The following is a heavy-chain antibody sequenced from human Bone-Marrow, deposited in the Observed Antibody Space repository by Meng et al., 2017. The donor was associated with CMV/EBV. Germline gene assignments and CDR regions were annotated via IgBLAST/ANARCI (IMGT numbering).Heavy chain of an antibody. CDR2: IYYSGST. V-gene: IGHV4-61*01. J-gene: IGHJ4*02. D-gene: IGHD2-2*02. CDR1: GGSVSSGSYY. Sequence: GSLRLSCTVSGGSVSSGSYYWSWIRQPPGKGLEWIGYIYYSGSTNYNPSLKSRVTISVDTSKNQFSLKLSSVTAADTAVYYCARVNCCSSTSCYTADYWGQGTLVTASS. CDR3: ARVNCCSSTSCYTADY.